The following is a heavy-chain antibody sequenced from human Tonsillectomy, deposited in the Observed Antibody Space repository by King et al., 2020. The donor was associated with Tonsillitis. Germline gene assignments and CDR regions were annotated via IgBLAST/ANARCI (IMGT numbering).Heavy chain of an antibody. CDR1: GFTFSSYA. CDR2: ISGSGGST. CDR3: AKELSDYYYYYCGMDV. V-gene: IGHV3-23*04. J-gene: IGHJ6*02. D-gene: IGHD5-12*01. Sequence: VQLVESGGGLVQPGGSLRLSCAASGFTFSSYAMSWVRQAPGKGLEWVSAISGSGGSTYYADSVKGRFTISRDNSKNTLYLQMNSLRAEDTAVYYCAKELSDYYYYYCGMDVWGQGTTVTVSS.